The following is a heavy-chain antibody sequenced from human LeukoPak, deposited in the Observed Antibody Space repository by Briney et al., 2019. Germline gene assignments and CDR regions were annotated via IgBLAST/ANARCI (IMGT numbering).Heavy chain of an antibody. CDR1: GGTFSSYA. D-gene: IGHD3-22*01. CDR2: IIPIFGTA. J-gene: IGHJ4*02. V-gene: IGHV1-69*05. Sequence: SVKVSCKASGGTFSSYAISWVRQAPGQGLEWMGGIIPIFGTANYAQKFQGRVTITTDESTSTAYMELSSLRSEDTAVYYCARDHRGYSDSSGYFALWGQGTLVTVSS. CDR3: ARDHRGYSDSSGYFAL.